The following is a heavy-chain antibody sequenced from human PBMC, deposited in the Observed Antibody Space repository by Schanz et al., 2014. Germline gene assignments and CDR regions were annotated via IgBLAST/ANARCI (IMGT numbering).Heavy chain of an antibody. CDR1: GFTFSSYA. J-gene: IGHJ4*02. CDR3: ARDRGYCSGGSCLTFDY. Sequence: EGQLAESGGGLIQPGGSLRLSCAASGFTFSSYAMSWVRQAPGKGLEWVSTISASGGSTYYADSVKGRFTISRDNSKNTLYLQMNTLRAEDTAVYYCARDRGYCSGGSCLTFDYWGQGTLXTVSS. V-gene: IGHV3-23*04. CDR2: ISASGGST. D-gene: IGHD2-15*01.